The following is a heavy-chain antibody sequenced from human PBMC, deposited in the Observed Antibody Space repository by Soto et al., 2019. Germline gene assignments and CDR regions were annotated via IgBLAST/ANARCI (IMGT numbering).Heavy chain of an antibody. Sequence: PGGSLRLSCAASGFTFSSYGMHWVRQAPGKGLEWVAVISYDGSNKYYADSVKGRFTISRDNSKNTLYLQMNSLRAEDTAVYYCAKPRQAVAGFYYYYGMDVWGQGTTVTVS. CDR2: ISYDGSNK. CDR1: GFTFSSYG. CDR3: AKPRQAVAGFYYYYGMDV. J-gene: IGHJ6*02. V-gene: IGHV3-30*18. D-gene: IGHD6-19*01.